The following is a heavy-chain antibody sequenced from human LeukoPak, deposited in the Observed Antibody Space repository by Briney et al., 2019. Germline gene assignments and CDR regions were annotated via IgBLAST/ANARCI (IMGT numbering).Heavy chain of an antibody. CDR3: ARFRSGYCSGGSCSGWFDP. CDR1: GYTFTGYY. J-gene: IGHJ5*02. CDR2: INPNSGGT. D-gene: IGHD2-15*01. Sequence: EASVKVSCKASGYTFTGYYMHWVRQAPGQGLEWMGWINPNSGGTNYAQKFQGRVTMTRDTSISTAYMELRSLRSDDTAVYYCARFRSGYCSGGSCSGWFDPWGQGTLVTVSS. V-gene: IGHV1-2*02.